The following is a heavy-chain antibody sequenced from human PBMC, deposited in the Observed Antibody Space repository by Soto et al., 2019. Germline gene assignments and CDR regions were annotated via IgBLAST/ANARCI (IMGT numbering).Heavy chain of an antibody. Sequence: QVQLQESGPGLVKPSQTLSLTCTVSGGSISSGGYYWSWIRQHPGKGLEWIGYIYYSGSTYYNPSLKSRGTISVDTSKNHFSLKLSSVTAADTAVYYCAGCGGGGSCYFFDYWGQGTLVTVSS. V-gene: IGHV4-31*03. CDR1: GGSISSGGYY. CDR2: IYYSGST. CDR3: AGCGGGGSCYFFDY. D-gene: IGHD2-15*01. J-gene: IGHJ4*02.